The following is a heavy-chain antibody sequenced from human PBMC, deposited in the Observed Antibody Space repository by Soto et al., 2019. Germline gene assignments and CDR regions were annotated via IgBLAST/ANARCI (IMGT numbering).Heavy chain of an antibody. Sequence: QVQHVQSGAEVKKPGDSVKVSCKASGYSFTGHYMHWVRRAPGRSPEWMGWVNLNTGGSDYAQEFQGRVTMTTAASIRTVYLEVTGLKFDDTAIYCCARDPSSSLGRVYGMDVWGQGTAVTVSS. V-gene: IGHV1-2*02. J-gene: IGHJ6*02. CDR3: ARDPSSSLGRVYGMDV. D-gene: IGHD6-6*01. CDR2: VNLNTGGS. CDR1: GYSFTGHY.